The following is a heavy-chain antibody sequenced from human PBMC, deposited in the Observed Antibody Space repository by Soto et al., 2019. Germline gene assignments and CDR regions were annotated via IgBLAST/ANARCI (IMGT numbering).Heavy chain of an antibody. CDR1: GYMFTGYD. Sequence: QVQLVQSGAEVKKPGASVKVSCKASGYMFTGYDMHWVRQAPGQGLEWMGWINPNSGGTNYGQKFQGRVTMTRALTISTAYMELSGLRSDDTAVYYCAREVTMVRGARVYGMDVWGQGTTVTVSS. V-gene: IGHV1-2*02. J-gene: IGHJ6*02. D-gene: IGHD3-10*01. CDR2: INPNSGGT. CDR3: AREVTMVRGARVYGMDV.